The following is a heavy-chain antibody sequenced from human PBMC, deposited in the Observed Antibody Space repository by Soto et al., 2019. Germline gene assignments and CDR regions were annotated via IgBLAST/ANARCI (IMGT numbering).Heavy chain of an antibody. CDR3: AREYGYSGYDGYYFDY. V-gene: IGHV1-69*01. CDR2: IIPIFGTA. J-gene: IGHJ4*02. CDR1: GGTFSSYA. D-gene: IGHD5-12*01. Sequence: QVQLVQSGAEVKKPGSSVKVSCKASGGTFSSYAISWVRQAPGHGLEWMGGIIPIFGTANYAQKFQGRVTITADESTSTAYMERSSLRAEDTAVYYCAREYGYSGYDGYYFDYWGQGTLVTVSS.